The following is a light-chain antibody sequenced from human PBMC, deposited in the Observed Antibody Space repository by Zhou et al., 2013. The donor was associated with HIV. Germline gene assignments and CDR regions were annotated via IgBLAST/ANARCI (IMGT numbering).Light chain of an antibody. J-gene: IGKJ1*01. V-gene: IGKV1-6*01. CDR3: LQDFTYPRT. CDR2: AAS. CDR1: QAIGHD. Sequence: AIQMTQSPSSLFASVGDRVTMTCRSSQAIGHDLGWYQQKPGTAPKLLIYAASTLESGVPSRFSGSGSGTDFTLTISSLQPEDFATYFCLQDFTYPRTFGPGTKVEIK.